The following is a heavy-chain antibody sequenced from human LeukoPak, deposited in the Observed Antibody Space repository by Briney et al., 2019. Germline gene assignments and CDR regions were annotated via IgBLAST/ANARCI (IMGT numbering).Heavy chain of an antibody. CDR1: GFTFSSYA. CDR2: ISSNGGST. J-gene: IGHJ4*02. D-gene: IGHD2-2*01. Sequence: GGSLRLSCSASGFTFSSYAMHWVRQAPGKGLEYVSAISSNGGSTYYADSVKGRFTISRDNSKNTLYLQMSSLRAEDTAVYYCVSLGWYCSSTSCPYYFDYWGQGTLVTVSS. V-gene: IGHV3-64D*06. CDR3: VSLGWYCSSTSCPYYFDY.